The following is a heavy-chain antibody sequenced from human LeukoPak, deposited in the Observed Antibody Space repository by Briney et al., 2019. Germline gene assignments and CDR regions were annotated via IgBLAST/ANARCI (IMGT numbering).Heavy chain of an antibody. V-gene: IGHV4-39*01. CDR3: AVHYGGNSFADY. Sequence: SETLSLTCTVSGGSISSSSYYWGWIRQPPGKGLEWIGSIYYSGSTYYNPSFKSRVTISVDTSKNQFSLKLSSVTAADTAVYYCAVHYGGNSFADYWGQGTLVTVSS. D-gene: IGHD4-23*01. J-gene: IGHJ4*02. CDR1: GGSISSSSYY. CDR2: IYYSGST.